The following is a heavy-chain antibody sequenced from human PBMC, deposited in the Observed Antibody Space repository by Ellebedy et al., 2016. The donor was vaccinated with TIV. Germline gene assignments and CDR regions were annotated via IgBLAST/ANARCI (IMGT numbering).Heavy chain of an antibody. CDR2: LYYSGST. J-gene: IGHJ4*02. Sequence: MPSETLSLTCAVYGGSFSGYFWSWIRQPPATGLEWIGSLYYSGSTYFHPSLKCRVTISVDTSKNQFSLRLSPVTAADTAMYYCARVDCGEGTCHPSWGQGTLVTVSS. CDR1: GGSFSGYF. CDR3: ARVDCGEGTCHPS. V-gene: IGHV4-34*01. D-gene: IGHD2-21*01.